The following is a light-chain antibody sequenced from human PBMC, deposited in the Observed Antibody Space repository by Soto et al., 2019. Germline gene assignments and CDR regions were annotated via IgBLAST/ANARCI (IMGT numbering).Light chain of an antibody. J-gene: IGKJ1*01. CDR2: GAS. V-gene: IGKV3-15*01. CDR1: QSVSTY. Sequence: EILMTQSPATLSVSLGERATLSCRASQSVSTYLAWYQQKPGQSPRLLMYGASTRALGSPARFSGSGSGTEFTLTISSLQSEDFAVYFCQQYNDWPRTFGQGTKVEI. CDR3: QQYNDWPRT.